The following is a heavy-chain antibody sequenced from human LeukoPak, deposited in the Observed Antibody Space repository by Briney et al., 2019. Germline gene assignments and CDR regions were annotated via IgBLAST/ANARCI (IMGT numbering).Heavy chain of an antibody. Sequence: GGSLRLSCAASGFTFSDHYMDWVRQAPGKGLEWVGRIRNKANSYTTEYAASVKGRFTISRDDSKNSLYLQINSLKIEDTAVYYCARVGSSGWEDYWGKGTLVTVSS. J-gene: IGHJ4*02. CDR1: GFTFSDHY. D-gene: IGHD6-19*01. CDR2: IRNKANSYTT. V-gene: IGHV3-72*01. CDR3: ARVGSSGWEDY.